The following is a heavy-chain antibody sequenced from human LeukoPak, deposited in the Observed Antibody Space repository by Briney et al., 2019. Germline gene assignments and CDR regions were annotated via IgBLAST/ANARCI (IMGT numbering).Heavy chain of an antibody. V-gene: IGHV4-34*01. CDR3: ARGGIVVATDY. CDR1: GGSFSGYY. D-gene: IGHD6-19*01. J-gene: IGHJ4*02. Sequence: PSETLSLTCDVYGGSFSGYYWSWIRQPPGKGLEWIGEINHRGSTNYNPSLKSRVTISVDTSKNQFSLMLTSVTAADAAVYYCARGGIVVATDYWGQGTLVTVSS. CDR2: INHRGST.